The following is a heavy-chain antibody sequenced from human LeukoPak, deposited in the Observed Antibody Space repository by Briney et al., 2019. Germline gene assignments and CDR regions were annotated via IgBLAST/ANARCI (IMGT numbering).Heavy chain of an antibody. J-gene: IGHJ2*01. CDR1: GGSFSGYY. CDR3: ARSYPRRVWYFDL. Sequence: SETLSLTCAVYGGSFSGYYWSWIRQPPGKGLEWIWEINHSGSTNYNPSLKSRVTISVDTSKNQFSLKLSSVTAADTAVYYCARSYPRRVWYFDLWGRGTLVTVSS. V-gene: IGHV4-34*01. D-gene: IGHD6-6*01. CDR2: INHSGST.